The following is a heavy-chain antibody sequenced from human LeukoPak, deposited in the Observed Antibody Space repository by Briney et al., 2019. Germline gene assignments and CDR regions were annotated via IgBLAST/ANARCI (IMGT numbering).Heavy chain of an antibody. D-gene: IGHD2-2*01. CDR3: ARNQRGYCSSTSCSSAFDY. CDR2: IYTSGST. V-gene: IGHV4-61*02. Sequence: PSETLSLTCTVSGGSISSASYYWNWIRQPAGKGLEWIGRIYTSGSTNYNPSLKSRVTMSVDTSKNQFSLKLSSVTAADTAVYYCARNQRGYCSSTSCSSAFDYWGQGTLVTVSS. CDR1: GGSISSASYY. J-gene: IGHJ4*02.